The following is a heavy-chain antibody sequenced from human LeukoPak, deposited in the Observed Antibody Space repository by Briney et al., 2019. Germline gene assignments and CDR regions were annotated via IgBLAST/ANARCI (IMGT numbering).Heavy chain of an antibody. CDR3: ARTGGSGSYFEYFHY. Sequence: SETLSLTCTVSGGSISSYYWSWIRQPPGKGLEWIGRIYTSGSTNYNPSLKSRVTISVDTSKNQFSLKLSSVTAADTAVYYCARTGGSGSYFEYFHYWGQGTLVTVSS. CDR1: GGSISSYY. V-gene: IGHV4-4*08. CDR2: IYTSGST. J-gene: IGHJ4*02. D-gene: IGHD1-26*01.